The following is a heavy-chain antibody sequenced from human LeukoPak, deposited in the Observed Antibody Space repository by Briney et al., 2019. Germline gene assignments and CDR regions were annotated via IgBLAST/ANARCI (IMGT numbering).Heavy chain of an antibody. V-gene: IGHV4-59*01. J-gene: IGHJ4*02. CDR2: IYYSGST. Sequence: GSLRLSCAASGFTFSSYEMNWVRQPPGKGPEWIGYIYYSGSTNYNPSLKSRVTISVDTSKNQFSLKLSSVTAADTAVYYCARGDGYSSSPDYWGQGTLVTVSS. CDR3: ARGDGYSSSPDY. CDR1: GFTFSSYE. D-gene: IGHD6-13*01.